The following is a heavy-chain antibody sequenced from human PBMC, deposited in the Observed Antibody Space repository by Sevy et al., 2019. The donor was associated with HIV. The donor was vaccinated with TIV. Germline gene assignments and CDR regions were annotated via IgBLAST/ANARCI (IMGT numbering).Heavy chain of an antibody. J-gene: IGHJ6*02. CDR3: ARGPYYYDSSGYYNRGRRYYYYGMDV. Sequence: SETLSLTCAVYGGSFSGYYWSWIRQPPGKGLEWIGEINHSGSTNYNPSLKSRVTISVDTSKNQFSLKLSSVTAADTAVYYCARGPYYYDSSGYYNRGRRYYYYGMDVWGQGTTVTVSS. CDR2: INHSGST. D-gene: IGHD3-22*01. CDR1: GGSFSGYY. V-gene: IGHV4-34*01.